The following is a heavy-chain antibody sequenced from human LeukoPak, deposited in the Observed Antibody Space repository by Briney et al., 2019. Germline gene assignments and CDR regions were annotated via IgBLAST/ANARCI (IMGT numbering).Heavy chain of an antibody. CDR1: GGSISSGGYY. CDR3: AREGTGLIDY. CDR2: IYYSGST. Sequence: SQTLSLTCTVSGGSISSGGYYWSWIRQHPGKGLEWIGYIYYSGSTYYNPSLKSRVTISVDTSKNQFSLKLSSVTAADTAVYYCAREGTGLIDYWGQGTLVTVSS. D-gene: IGHD2-8*01. V-gene: IGHV4-31*03. J-gene: IGHJ4*02.